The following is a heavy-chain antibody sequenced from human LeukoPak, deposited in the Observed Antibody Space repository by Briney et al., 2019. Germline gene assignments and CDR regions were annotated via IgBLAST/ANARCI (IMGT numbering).Heavy chain of an antibody. Sequence: SETLSLTCTVSGGSISSYSWSWIRQPPGKGLEWIGYIYHSGSTYYNPSLKSRVTISVDRSKNQFSLKLSSVTAADTAVYYCARGKRDFQHWGQGTLVTVSS. CDR1: GGSISSYS. V-gene: IGHV4-30-2*01. CDR2: IYHSGST. CDR3: ARGKRDFQH. J-gene: IGHJ1*01.